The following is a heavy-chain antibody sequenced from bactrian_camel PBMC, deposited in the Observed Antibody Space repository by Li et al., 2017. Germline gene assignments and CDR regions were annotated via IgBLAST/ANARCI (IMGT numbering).Heavy chain of an antibody. D-gene: IGHD6*01. CDR3: AAHIPVMYGDRGPNRVGPSLYNY. J-gene: IGHJ4*01. Sequence: HVQLVESGGGSVQAGGSLRLSCVGDAYTYDWRSMAWFRQAPGKERERVAGMDSYGYKSYAESVKGRFTISKDNGKSILYLQMNGLKPEDTAMYYCAAHIPVMYGDRGPNRVGPSLYNYWGQGTQVTVS. CDR2: MDSYGYK. V-gene: IGHV3S55*01. CDR1: AYTYDWRS.